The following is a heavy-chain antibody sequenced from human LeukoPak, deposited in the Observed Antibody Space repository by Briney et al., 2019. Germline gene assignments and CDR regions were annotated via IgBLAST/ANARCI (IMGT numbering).Heavy chain of an antibody. V-gene: IGHV3-23*01. CDR1: GFTFSTFA. CDR2: IDGSGAGT. Sequence: PGGSLRLSCAASGFTFSTFAMTWVRQGPGKGLEWVSSIDGSGAGTYYADSVKGRFSISRDNSKSPLYLQMYSLTAGDTAVYYCAKGKGYNKLDWFDPWGQGTLVTVSS. J-gene: IGHJ5*02. CDR3: AKGKGYNKLDWFDP. D-gene: IGHD5-24*01.